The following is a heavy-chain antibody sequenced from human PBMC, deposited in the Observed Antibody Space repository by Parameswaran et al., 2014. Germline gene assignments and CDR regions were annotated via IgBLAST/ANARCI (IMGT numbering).Heavy chain of an antibody. CDR3: ARPSYYYYGMDV. CDR2: IDPSDSYT. Sequence: VRQMPGKGLEWMGRIDPSDSYTNYSPSFQGHVTISADKSISTAYPQWSSLKASDTAMYYCARPSYYYYGMDVWGQGTTVTVSS. J-gene: IGHJ6*02. V-gene: IGHV5-10-1*01.